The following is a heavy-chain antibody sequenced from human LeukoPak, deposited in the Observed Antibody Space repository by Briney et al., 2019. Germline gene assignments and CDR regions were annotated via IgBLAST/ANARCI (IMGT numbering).Heavy chain of an antibody. CDR1: GGTFSSYA. CDR3: ARVRYSGYDNYYYYYYMDV. J-gene: IGHJ6*03. CDR2: IIPIFGTA. Sequence: SVKVSCKASGGTFSSYAISWVRQATGQGREWMGGIIPIFGTANYAQKFQGRVTITADESTSTAYMELSSLRSEDTAVYYCARVRYSGYDNYYYYYYMDVWGKGTTVTISS. D-gene: IGHD5-12*01. V-gene: IGHV1-69*13.